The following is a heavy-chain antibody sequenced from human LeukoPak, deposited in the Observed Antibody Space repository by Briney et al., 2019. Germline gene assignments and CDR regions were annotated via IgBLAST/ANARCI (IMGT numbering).Heavy chain of an antibody. CDR1: GFTSSDYT. V-gene: IGHV3-23*01. Sequence: GGSLRLSCAASGFTSSDYTMNWVRQAPGKGLEWVSGISVGDDSTYYADSVKGRFTMSRDNSNNMLFLQMNSLRAEDTAVYYCAKDRYCISTNCPYDSWGQGTLVTVSS. CDR3: AKDRYCISTNCPYDS. CDR2: ISVGDDST. J-gene: IGHJ5*01. D-gene: IGHD2-2*01.